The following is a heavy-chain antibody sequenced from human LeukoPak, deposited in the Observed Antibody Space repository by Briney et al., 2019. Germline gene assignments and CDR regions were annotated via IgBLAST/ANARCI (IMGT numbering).Heavy chain of an antibody. CDR3: ARDRIDYGDLPADY. CDR1: GFTFSSYS. Sequence: AGGSLRLSCAASGFTFSSYSMNWVRQAPGKGLEWASSISSSSSYIYYADSVKGRFTISRDNAKNSLYLQMNSLRAEDTAVYYCARDRIDYGDLPADYWGQGTLVTVSS. D-gene: IGHD4-17*01. J-gene: IGHJ4*02. V-gene: IGHV3-21*01. CDR2: ISSSSSYI.